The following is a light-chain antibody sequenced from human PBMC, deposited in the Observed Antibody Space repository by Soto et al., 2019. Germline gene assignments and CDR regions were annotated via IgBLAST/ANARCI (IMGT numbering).Light chain of an antibody. J-gene: IGKJ2*01. V-gene: IGKV1-39*01. CDR1: QTIAMY. Sequence: DIQMTQSRSSLSASVGDRVTITCLASQTIAMYVNWFQQKPGKAPKPLIYTTSSLQSGVPPRFSGSGCETDLTLTISRLQPEDSATHYCQQSLNTPYNFGQGT. CDR3: QQSLNTPYN. CDR2: TTS.